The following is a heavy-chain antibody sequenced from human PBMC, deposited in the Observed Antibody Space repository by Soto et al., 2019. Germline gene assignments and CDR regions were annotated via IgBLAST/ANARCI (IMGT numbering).Heavy chain of an antibody. Sequence: SETLSLTCTVSGGSISSYYWSWIRQPPGKGLEWIGYIYYSGSTNYNPSLKSRVTISVDTSKNQFSLKLSSVTAADTAVYYCARGIAAAGNAFDIWGQGTMVTVSS. V-gene: IGHV4-59*01. CDR2: IYYSGST. D-gene: IGHD6-13*01. J-gene: IGHJ3*02. CDR1: GGSISSYY. CDR3: ARGIAAAGNAFDI.